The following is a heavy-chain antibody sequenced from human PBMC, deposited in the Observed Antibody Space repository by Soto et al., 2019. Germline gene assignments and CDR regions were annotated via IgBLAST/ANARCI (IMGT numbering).Heavy chain of an antibody. Sequence: SETLSLTCTVSGGSISSYYWSWIRQPPGKGLEWIGYIYFSGSTNYNPSLKSRVTISVDTSKNQFSLKLSSVTAADTAVYYCARDGYYYDSSGYQSVYYFDYWGQGTRVTV. J-gene: IGHJ4*02. CDR2: IYFSGST. CDR1: GGSISSYY. V-gene: IGHV4-59*01. D-gene: IGHD3-22*01. CDR3: ARDGYYYDSSGYQSVYYFDY.